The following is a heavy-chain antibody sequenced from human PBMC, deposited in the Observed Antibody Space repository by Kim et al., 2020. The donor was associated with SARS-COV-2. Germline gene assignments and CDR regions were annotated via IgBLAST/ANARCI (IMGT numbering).Heavy chain of an antibody. CDR1: GGTFSSYA. V-gene: IGHV1-69*01. D-gene: IGHD2-8*01. CDR2: IIPIFGTA. CDR3: ARDLEYGVNSGYFDY. Sequence: VKVSCKASGGTFSSYAISWVRQAPGQGLEWMGGIIPIFGTANYAQKFQGRVTITADESTSTAYMELSSLRSEDTAVYYCARDLEYGVNSGYFDYWGQGTLVTVSS. J-gene: IGHJ4*02.